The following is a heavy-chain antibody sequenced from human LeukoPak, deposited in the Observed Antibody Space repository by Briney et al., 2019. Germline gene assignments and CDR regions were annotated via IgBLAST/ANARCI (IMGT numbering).Heavy chain of an antibody. V-gene: IGHV4-59*01. J-gene: IGHJ4*02. CDR3: ARDPSRIASSTY. Sequence: SETLSLTCTVSGGSISSYYWSWIRQPPGKGLEWIGYIDYSGSTNYNPSLKSRVTISVDTSKNQFSLKLSSVTAADTAVYYCARDPSRIASSTYWGQGILVTVSS. CDR2: IDYSGST. CDR1: GGSISSYY. D-gene: IGHD2-2*01.